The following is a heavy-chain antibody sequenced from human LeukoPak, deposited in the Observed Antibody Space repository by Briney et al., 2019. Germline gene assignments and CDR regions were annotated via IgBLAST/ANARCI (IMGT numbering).Heavy chain of an antibody. CDR1: GFTFSDYY. Sequence: GGSLRLSCAASGFTFSDYYMSWIRQAPGKGLEWVSTFRSSGGSTYYADSVKGRFTISRDSSKNTLYLQMNSLRAEDTAVYYCARGYQQTFDYWGQGTLVTVSS. D-gene: IGHD6-13*01. V-gene: IGHV3-11*04. CDR3: ARGYQQTFDY. J-gene: IGHJ4*02. CDR2: FRSSGGST.